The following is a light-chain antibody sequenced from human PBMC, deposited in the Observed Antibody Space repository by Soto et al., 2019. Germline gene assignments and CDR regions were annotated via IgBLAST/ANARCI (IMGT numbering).Light chain of an antibody. CDR2: EVI. CDR1: SSDIGGFSY. J-gene: IGLJ3*02. V-gene: IGLV2-14*01. CDR3: SSYSSTSTPVV. Sequence: QSALTQPASVSGSPGQSITISCTGTSSDIGGFSYVSWYQQHPDKAPKLIIYEVINRPSGVSNRFSGSKSGDTASLTISGLQPEDEADYSCSSYSSTSTPVVFGGGTQLTVL.